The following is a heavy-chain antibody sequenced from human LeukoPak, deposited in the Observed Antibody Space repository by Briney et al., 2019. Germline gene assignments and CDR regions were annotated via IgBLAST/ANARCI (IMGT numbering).Heavy chain of an antibody. Sequence: ASVKVSCKASGYTFTSYAMHWVRQAPGQRLEWMGWINAGNGNTKYSQKFQGRVTMTRDTSISTIYMELSSLISEDTAVYYCARGPRNWGFDYWGQGTLVTVSS. D-gene: IGHD7-27*01. CDR2: INAGNGNT. CDR3: ARGPRNWGFDY. CDR1: GYTFTSYA. J-gene: IGHJ4*02. V-gene: IGHV1-3*01.